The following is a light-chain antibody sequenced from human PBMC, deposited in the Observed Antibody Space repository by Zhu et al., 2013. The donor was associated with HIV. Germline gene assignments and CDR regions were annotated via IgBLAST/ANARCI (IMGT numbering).Light chain of an antibody. J-gene: IGKJ3*01. V-gene: IGKV1-5*03. CDR3: QQYNSYEFT. CDR1: HSISSW. CDR2: KAS. Sequence: DIQMTQSPSTLSASVGDRVTITCRASHSISSWLAWYQQKPGKAPELLIYKASILESGVPSRFSGSGSGTEFTLTISSLQPDDFATYFCQQYNSYEFTFGPGTKVDVK.